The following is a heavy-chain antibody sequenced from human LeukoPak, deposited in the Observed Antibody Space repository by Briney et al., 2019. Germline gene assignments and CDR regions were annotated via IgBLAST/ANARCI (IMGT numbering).Heavy chain of an antibody. CDR2: IYTSGST. D-gene: IGHD3-22*01. Sequence: SETLSLTCTVSGGSISSYYWSWIRQPAGKGLEWIGRIYTSGSTNYNPSLKSRVTISVDTSKNQFSLKLSSVTAADTAVYYCARRATYYYDSSGYYFDYWGQGTLVTVSS. J-gene: IGHJ4*02. CDR3: ARRATYYYDSSGYYFDY. V-gene: IGHV4-4*07. CDR1: GGSISSYY.